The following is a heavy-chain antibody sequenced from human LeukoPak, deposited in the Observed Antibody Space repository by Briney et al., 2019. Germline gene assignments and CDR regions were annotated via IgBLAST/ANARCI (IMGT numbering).Heavy chain of an antibody. CDR2: INHSGST. CDR1: GGSFSGYY. CDR3: ATAARISRNSGSYYKPFDY. J-gene: IGHJ4*02. Sequence: PSETLSLTCAVYGGSFSGYYWSWIRQPPGKGLEWIGEINHSGSTNYNPSLKSRVTISVDTSKNQFSLKLSSATAADTAVYYCATAARISRNSGSYYKPFDYWGQGTLVTVSS. D-gene: IGHD3-10*01. V-gene: IGHV4-34*01.